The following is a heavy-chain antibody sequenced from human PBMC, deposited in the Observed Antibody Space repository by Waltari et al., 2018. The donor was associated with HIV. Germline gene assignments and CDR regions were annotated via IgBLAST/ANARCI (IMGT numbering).Heavy chain of an antibody. CDR1: GGTFSSYA. J-gene: IGHJ4*02. CDR3: ARARSEYYYGSGSYYDY. V-gene: IGHV1-69*01. CDR2: ISPIFGTA. D-gene: IGHD3-10*01. Sequence: QVQLVQSGAEVKKPGSSVKVSCKASGGTFSSYAISWVRQAPGQGLEWMGGISPIFGTANYAQKFQGRVTITADESTSTAYMELSSLRSEDTAVYYCARARSEYYYGSGSYYDYWGQGTLVTVSS.